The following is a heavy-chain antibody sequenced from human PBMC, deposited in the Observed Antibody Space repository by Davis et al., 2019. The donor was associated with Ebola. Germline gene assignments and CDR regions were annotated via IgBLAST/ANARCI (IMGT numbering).Heavy chain of an antibody. CDR3: ARDGIGWELPLGLDV. J-gene: IGHJ6*04. CDR1: GGSISSSSYY. D-gene: IGHD1-26*01. V-gene: IGHV4-30-4*01. CDR2: IYYSGST. Sequence: SETLSLTCTVSGGSISSSSYYWSWIRQPPGKGLEWIGYIYYSGSTYYNPSLKSRVTISVDTSKNQFSLKLSSVTAADTAVYYCARDGIGWELPLGLDVWGKGTTVTVSS.